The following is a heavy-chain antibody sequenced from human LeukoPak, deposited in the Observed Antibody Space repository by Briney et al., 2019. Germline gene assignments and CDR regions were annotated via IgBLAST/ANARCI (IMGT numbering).Heavy chain of an antibody. Sequence: ASVEVSCKAFGYTFTSYYMHWVRQAPGQGLEWMGIISPSDGSTKYAQKFQGRVIMTRDTATSTVYMELSSLTSEDTAVYYCARDSAKGYCNSPSCSNFFDPWGQGTLVTVSS. D-gene: IGHD2-2*01. J-gene: IGHJ5*02. CDR3: ARDSAKGYCNSPSCSNFFDP. CDR1: GYTFTSYY. V-gene: IGHV1-46*01. CDR2: ISPSDGST.